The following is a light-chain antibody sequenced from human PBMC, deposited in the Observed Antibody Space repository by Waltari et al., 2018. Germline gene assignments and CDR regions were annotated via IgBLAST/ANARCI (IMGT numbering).Light chain of an antibody. J-gene: IGKJ1*01. CDR2: VAS. CDR1: QSVRKY. V-gene: IGKV3-20*01. CDR3: QKYESLPAT. Sequence: EIVLTQSPGTLSLSPGERAPLTCRASQSVRKYLAWYQQRPGHAPRLLIYVASTRATGMPDMFGGSGFGTDFSLTISRLEPEDFAVYYCQKYESLPATFGQGTKVEIK.